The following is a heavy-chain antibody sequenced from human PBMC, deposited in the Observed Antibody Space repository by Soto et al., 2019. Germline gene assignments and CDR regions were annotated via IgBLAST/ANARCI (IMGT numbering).Heavy chain of an antibody. CDR2: IGTASGDT. V-gene: IGHV1-18*01. D-gene: IGHD2-21*01. CDR3: SRDRDRFHYAMDV. Sequence: QVQLVQSGPELKKPGASVKVSCKASGYTFTNNDINWVRQAPGQGLEWLGWIGTASGDTKYAQRLQGRFTMTTDTSTSTAYMELRSLRSDDTAVYYCSRDRDRFHYAMDVWGQGTTVTVSS. CDR1: GYTFTNND. J-gene: IGHJ6*02.